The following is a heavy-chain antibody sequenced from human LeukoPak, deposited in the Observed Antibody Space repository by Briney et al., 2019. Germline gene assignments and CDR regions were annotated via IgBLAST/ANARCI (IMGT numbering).Heavy chain of an antibody. J-gene: IGHJ4*02. D-gene: IGHD1-26*01. CDR1: GFTFNNYW. CDR2: IKPDGSEK. V-gene: IGHV3-7*01. Sequence: PGGSLRLSCAASGFTFNNYWMNWVRQAPGKGLEWVANIKPDGSEKYYVDSVKGRFTISRDNAKNSLYLQMKSLRAEDTAVYYCARGRGAGIWGQGTLVTVSS. CDR3: ARGRGAGI.